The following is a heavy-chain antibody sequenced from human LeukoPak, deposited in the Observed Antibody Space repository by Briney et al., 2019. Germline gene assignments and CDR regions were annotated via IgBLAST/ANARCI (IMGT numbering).Heavy chain of an antibody. CDR2: IYYSGST. Sequence: SETLSLTCTVSGGSLSNYYWSWIRQPPGEGLEWIGYIYYSGSTNYNPSLKSRVTISIDTSKNQFSLKLSSVTAADTAVYYCASRGDYYDSSGWLDVWGQGTTVTVSS. V-gene: IGHV4-59*08. J-gene: IGHJ6*02. D-gene: IGHD3-22*01. CDR1: GGSLSNYY. CDR3: ASRGDYYDSSGWLDV.